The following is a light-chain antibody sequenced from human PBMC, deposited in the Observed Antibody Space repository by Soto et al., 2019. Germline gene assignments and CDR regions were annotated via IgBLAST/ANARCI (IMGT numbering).Light chain of an antibody. V-gene: IGKV1-39*01. Sequence: DIQMTQSPSSLSASVGDRVTITCRASQDVNRYLNWYQQRPGKAPRLLIYSASTLQSGVPSRFSGSGFGTEFTLTISSLQPEDVATYSCQQSFSSPMWTFGPGTRVEIK. CDR2: SAS. J-gene: IGKJ1*01. CDR1: QDVNRY. CDR3: QQSFSSPMWT.